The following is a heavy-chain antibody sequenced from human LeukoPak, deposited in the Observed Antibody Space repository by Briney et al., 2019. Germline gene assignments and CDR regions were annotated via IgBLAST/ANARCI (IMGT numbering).Heavy chain of an antibody. CDR1: GGSISSGDCY. CDR2: IYYSGST. D-gene: IGHD1-26*01. J-gene: IGHJ5*02. V-gene: IGHV4-30-4*08. CDR3: ARGSYLEWEHQQTRWFDP. Sequence: NPSQTLSLTCTVSGGSISSGDCYWSWIRQPPGKGLEWIGYIYYSGSTYYNPSLKSRVTISVDTSKNQFSLKLSSVTAADTAVYYCARGSYLEWEHQQTRWFDPWGQGTLVTVSS.